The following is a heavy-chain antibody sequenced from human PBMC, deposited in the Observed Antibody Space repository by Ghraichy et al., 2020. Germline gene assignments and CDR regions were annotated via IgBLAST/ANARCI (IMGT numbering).Heavy chain of an antibody. V-gene: IGHV4-34*01. CDR3: ARGPRITIFGVVTKTLDY. J-gene: IGHJ4*02. CDR2: INHSGST. D-gene: IGHD3-3*01. CDR1: GGSFSGYY. Sequence: SETLSLTCAVYGGSFSGYYWSWIRQPPGKGLEWIGEINHSGSTNYNPSLKSRVTISVDTSKNQFSLKLSSVTAADTAVYYCARGPRITIFGVVTKTLDYWGQGTLVTVSS.